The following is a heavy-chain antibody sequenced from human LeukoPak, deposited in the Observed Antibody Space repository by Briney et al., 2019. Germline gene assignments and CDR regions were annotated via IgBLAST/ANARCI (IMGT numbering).Heavy chain of an antibody. CDR1: GITFSSYG. V-gene: IGHV3-23*01. Sequence: PRGTLRLSCAASGITFSSYGMSWVRQAPGKGLEWVSSISSTGGTTYYADSVKGRFTISRDNAKNSLYLQMNSLRAEDTAVYYCAELGITMIGGVWGKGTTVTISS. CDR3: AELGITMIGGV. CDR2: ISSTGGTT. J-gene: IGHJ6*04. D-gene: IGHD3-10*02.